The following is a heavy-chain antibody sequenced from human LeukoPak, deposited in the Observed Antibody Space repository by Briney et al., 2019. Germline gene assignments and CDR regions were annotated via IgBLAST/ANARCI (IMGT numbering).Heavy chain of an antibody. D-gene: IGHD3-10*01. V-gene: IGHV3-9*03. CDR1: GFTFDDYA. CDR2: ISWNSGSI. J-gene: IGHJ4*02. CDR3: AKAAYFYGSGSYYYFDY. Sequence: SLRLSCAASGFTFDDYAMHWVRQAPGQRLEGVSGISWNSGSIAYADSVKGRFTISRDNAKNSLYLQMNSLRAEDMALYYCAKAAYFYGSGSYYYFDYWGQGTLVTVSS.